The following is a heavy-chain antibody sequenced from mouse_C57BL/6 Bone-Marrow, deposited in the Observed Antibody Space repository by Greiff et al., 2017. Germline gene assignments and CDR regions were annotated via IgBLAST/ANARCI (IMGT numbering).Heavy chain of an antibody. CDR1: EYEFPSHD. D-gene: IGHD3-2*02. J-gene: IGHJ2*01. Sequence: EVMLVESGGGLVQPGESLKLSCESNEYEFPSHDMSWVRKTPEKRLELVAAIYSDGGSTYYPATMESPFILPSDTTTNTLYLQMRSLRSEDTALYYCARHETAQATNCDYWGQGTTLTVSS. CDR3: ARHETAQATNCDY. CDR2: IYSDGGST. V-gene: IGHV5-2*03.